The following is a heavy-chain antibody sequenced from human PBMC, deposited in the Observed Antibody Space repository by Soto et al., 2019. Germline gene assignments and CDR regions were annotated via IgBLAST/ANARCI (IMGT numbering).Heavy chain of an antibody. D-gene: IGHD6-19*01. CDR2: ISSSSSTI. Sequence: EVQLVESGGGLVQPGGSLRLSCAASGFTFSSYSMNWVRQAPGKGLEWVSYISSSSSTIYYADSVKGRFTISRDNAKNSLYLQMNSLGAEDTAVYYCARAPPPYSSGWYGTDYWGQGTLVTVSS. CDR1: GFTFSSYS. V-gene: IGHV3-48*01. CDR3: ARAPPPYSSGWYGTDY. J-gene: IGHJ4*02.